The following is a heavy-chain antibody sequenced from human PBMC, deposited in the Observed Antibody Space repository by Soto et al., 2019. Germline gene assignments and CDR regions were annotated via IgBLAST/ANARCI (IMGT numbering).Heavy chain of an antibody. J-gene: IGHJ4*02. CDR2: ISSSGETI. CDR3: ARWSRGSGKFYFEY. Sequence: GGSLGLSCADAEVTLRSYEMNWVRQAPGKGLEWISYISSSGETIHYADSVKGRFTISRDNAKNSLYLQLNSLRVEDTAVYFCARWSRGSGKFYFEYWGQGTLVTVPS. V-gene: IGHV3-48*03. CDR1: EVTLRSYE. D-gene: IGHD5-12*01.